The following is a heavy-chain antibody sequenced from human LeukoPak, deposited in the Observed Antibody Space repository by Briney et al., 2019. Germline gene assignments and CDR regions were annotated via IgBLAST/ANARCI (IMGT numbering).Heavy chain of an antibody. V-gene: IGHV1-46*01. CDR1: GYTFTSYY. CDR3: ARDAQLSLYSSSPGSYYFDY. Sequence: GASVKVSCNASGYTFTSYYMHWVRQSPGQGLEWMGIINPSGGSTSYAQKFQGRVTMTRDTSTSTVYMELSSLRSEDTAVYYCARDAQLSLYSSSPGSYYFDYWGQGTLVTVSS. J-gene: IGHJ4*02. D-gene: IGHD6-6*01. CDR2: INPSGGST.